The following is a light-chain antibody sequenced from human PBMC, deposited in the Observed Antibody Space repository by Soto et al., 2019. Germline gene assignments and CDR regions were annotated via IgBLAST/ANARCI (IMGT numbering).Light chain of an antibody. Sequence: EIVLNQSPATLYLSPGERATISCRASQSVSNSLAWYQQEPGQAPRLLIYSASNRATGIPARFRGSGSGTDLPLTISSLEPAHFAVYDGQQRSNWPPTFGGGKKLEI. V-gene: IGKV3-11*01. CDR1: QSVSNS. CDR3: QQRSNWPPT. J-gene: IGKJ4*01. CDR2: SAS.